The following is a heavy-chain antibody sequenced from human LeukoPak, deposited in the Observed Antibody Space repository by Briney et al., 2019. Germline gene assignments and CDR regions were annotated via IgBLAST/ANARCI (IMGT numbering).Heavy chain of an antibody. V-gene: IGHV4-4*07. CDR1: GGSIISNY. CDR2: IYGSGIT. D-gene: IGHD3-22*01. Sequence: PSETLSLTCTISGGSIISNYWSWIRQSAGTGLEWIGRIYGSGITDYNPSLKSRVTMSLDTSRKQFSLRLTSVTAADTAVYYCARLKFYDSTGYSPGYYMDVWGKGTTVSVFS. CDR3: ARLKFYDSTGYSPGYYMDV. J-gene: IGHJ6*03.